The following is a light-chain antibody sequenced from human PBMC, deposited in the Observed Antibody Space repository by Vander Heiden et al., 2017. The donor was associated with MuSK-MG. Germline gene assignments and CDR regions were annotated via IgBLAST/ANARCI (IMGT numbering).Light chain of an antibody. Sequence: QSVLTQPPSASGTPGQRVTISCSGSSSNIGSNTINWYQQLPGTAPKLLIYVIDKRPSGVPARFSGSKSGTSASLAISGLQSEDEADYYCGAWDDSLDGPVFGGGTKLTVL. CDR1: SSNIGSNT. CDR2: VID. J-gene: IGLJ2*01. V-gene: IGLV1-44*01. CDR3: GAWDDSLDGPV.